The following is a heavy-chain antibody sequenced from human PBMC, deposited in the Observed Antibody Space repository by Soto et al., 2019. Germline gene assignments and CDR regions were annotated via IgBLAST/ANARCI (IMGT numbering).Heavy chain of an antibody. CDR3: AREGDSSGDAIEPFDY. D-gene: IGHD6-19*01. Sequence: GGSLRLSCAASGFTFSSYAMHWVRQAPGKGLEWVAVISYDGSNKYYADSVKGRFTISRDNSKNTLYLQMNSLRAEDTAVYYCAREGDSSGDAIEPFDYWGQGTLVTVSS. J-gene: IGHJ4*02. CDR1: GFTFSSYA. CDR2: ISYDGSNK. V-gene: IGHV3-30-3*01.